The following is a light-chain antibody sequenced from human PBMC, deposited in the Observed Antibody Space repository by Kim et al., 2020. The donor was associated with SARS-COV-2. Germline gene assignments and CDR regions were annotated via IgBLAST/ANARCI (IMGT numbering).Light chain of an antibody. J-gene: IGKJ2*01. Sequence: ASVGDRVTITGRASQSISVWLAWYQQKPGKAPKVLISKASSLESGVPSRFSGSGSGTEFTLTISSLQPDDFATYYCQQYNSYSPYTFGQGTKLEI. V-gene: IGKV1-5*03. CDR2: KAS. CDR1: QSISVW. CDR3: QQYNSYSPYT.